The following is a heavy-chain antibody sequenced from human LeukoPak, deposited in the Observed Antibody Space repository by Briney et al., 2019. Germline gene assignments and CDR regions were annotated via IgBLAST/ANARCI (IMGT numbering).Heavy chain of an antibody. D-gene: IGHD5-18*01. Sequence: GGSLRLSCAASGFTFSSYSMNWVRQAPGKGLEWVSSISSSSSYIYYADSVKGRFTISRDNAKNSLYLQMNSLRAEDTAVYYCARDRGYSYGLFDYWGQGTLVTVSS. CDR2: ISSSSSYI. CDR1: GFTFSSYS. CDR3: ARDRGYSYGLFDY. J-gene: IGHJ4*02. V-gene: IGHV3-21*01.